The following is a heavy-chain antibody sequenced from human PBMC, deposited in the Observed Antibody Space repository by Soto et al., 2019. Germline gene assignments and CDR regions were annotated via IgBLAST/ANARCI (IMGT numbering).Heavy chain of an antibody. D-gene: IGHD3-9*01. CDR3: ASALTGDYVGFDY. V-gene: IGHV4-31*03. J-gene: IGHJ4*02. CDR1: GASISRDDYY. Sequence: QVQLQESGPGLVKPSQTLSLTCSVSGASISRDDYYWSWIRQHPGEGLYWIAYIYSSGNSYYNPSLSSRVAISLDTSKNQFSLRLSSVTAADTGVYYCASALTGDYVGFDYCGQGTPATVSS. CDR2: IYSSGNS.